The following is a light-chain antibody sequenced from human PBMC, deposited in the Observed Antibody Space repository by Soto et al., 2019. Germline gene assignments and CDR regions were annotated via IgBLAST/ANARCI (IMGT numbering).Light chain of an antibody. CDR1: QSISSY. CDR3: QQRSTWPFT. J-gene: IGKJ3*01. CDR2: DAS. Sequence: EIVLTQAPATLSLSPGLSATLSCRASQSISSYLAWYQQKPDQAPRLLIYDASNRATGIPARLSGSGSGTDFTLTISSLEPEDFAVYYCQQRSTWPFTFGPGTKFDIK. V-gene: IGKV3-11*01.